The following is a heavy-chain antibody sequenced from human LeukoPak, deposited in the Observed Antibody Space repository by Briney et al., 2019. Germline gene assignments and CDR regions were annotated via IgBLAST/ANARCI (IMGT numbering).Heavy chain of an antibody. CDR2: ISSNGGIT. CDR3: ARDLMGIAYRGAFYY. D-gene: IGHD6-13*01. Sequence: GGSLRLSCAASEFTFITYTMHWVRQAPGRGLEHVSAISSNGGITYYANSVKGRFTISRDNAKNSLYLQMNSLRAEDTAVYYCARDLMGIAYRGAFYYWGQGTLVTVSS. V-gene: IGHV3-64*01. CDR1: EFTFITYT. J-gene: IGHJ4*02.